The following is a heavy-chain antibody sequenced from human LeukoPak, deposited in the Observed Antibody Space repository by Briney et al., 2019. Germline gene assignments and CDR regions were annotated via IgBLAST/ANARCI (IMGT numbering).Heavy chain of an antibody. J-gene: IGHJ4*02. CDR1: GFTFSDAW. CDR2: IKAHSDGGTT. CDR3: ARGNYYCSGTSCYTFLDY. D-gene: IGHD2-2*02. V-gene: IGHV3-15*01. Sequence: GGSLRLSCVASGFTFSDAWMSWVRQSPGRGLEWVGRIKAHSDGGTTDYVAPVKGRFTISRDNAKNSLYLQMNSLRAEDTAVYYSARGNYYCSGTSCYTFLDYWGQGTLVTVSS.